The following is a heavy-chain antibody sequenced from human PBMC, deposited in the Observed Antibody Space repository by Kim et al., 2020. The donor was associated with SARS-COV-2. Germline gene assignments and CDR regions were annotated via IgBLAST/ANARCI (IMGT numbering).Heavy chain of an antibody. J-gene: IGHJ6*02. CDR2: IGTAGDT. D-gene: IGHD3-3*01. CDR1: VFTFSSYD. V-gene: IGHV3-13*01. Sequence: GGSLRLSCAASVFTFSSYDMHWVRQATGKGLEWVSAIGTAGDTYYPGSVKGRFTISRENAKNSLYLQMNSLRAGDTALYYCARGSDYDFWSGYHHYGMDVWGQGTTVTVSS. CDR3: ARGSDYDFWSGYHHYGMDV.